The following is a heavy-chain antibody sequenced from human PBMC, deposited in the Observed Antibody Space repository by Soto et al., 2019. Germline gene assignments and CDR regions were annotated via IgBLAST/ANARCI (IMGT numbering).Heavy chain of an antibody. CDR2: IYYSGST. Sequence: SETLSLTCTVSGGSISSYYWSWIRQPPGKGLEWIGYIYYSGSTNYNPSLKSRVTISVDTSKNQFSLKLSSVTAADTAVYYCARVPAAAGTYYYSGMDVWGQGTTVTVSS. CDR3: ARVPAAAGTYYYSGMDV. CDR1: GGSISSYY. V-gene: IGHV4-59*01. J-gene: IGHJ6*02. D-gene: IGHD6-13*01.